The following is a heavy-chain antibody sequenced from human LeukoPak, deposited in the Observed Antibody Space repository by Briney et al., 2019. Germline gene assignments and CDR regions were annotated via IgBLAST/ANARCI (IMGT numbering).Heavy chain of an antibody. CDR2: IKRKSDGGTT. V-gene: IGHV3-15*01. CDR1: GLTFSNSW. CDR3: TTELDIRPNHY. Sequence: GSLRLSCAASGLTFSNSWMSWVRQAPGKGLEWVGLIKRKSDGGTTDYGAPVKGRFNISRDDSKNTLYLQMNSLKSEDTAVYYCTTELDIRPNHYWGQGTLVTVSS. D-gene: IGHD3-22*01. J-gene: IGHJ4*02.